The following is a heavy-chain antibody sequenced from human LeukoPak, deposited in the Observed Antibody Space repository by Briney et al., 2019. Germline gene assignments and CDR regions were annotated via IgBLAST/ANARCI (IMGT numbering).Heavy chain of an antibody. J-gene: IGHJ4*02. CDR3: ARHGDDYGDSRVDY. CDR2: IYYSGST. V-gene: IGHV4-59*01. Sequence: SETLSLTCTVSGGSISSYYWSWIRQPPGKGLEWIGYIYYSGSTNYNPSLKSRVTISVDTSKNQFSLKLSSVTAADTAVYYCARHGDDYGDSRVDYWGQGTLVTVSS. D-gene: IGHD4-17*01. CDR1: GGSISSYY.